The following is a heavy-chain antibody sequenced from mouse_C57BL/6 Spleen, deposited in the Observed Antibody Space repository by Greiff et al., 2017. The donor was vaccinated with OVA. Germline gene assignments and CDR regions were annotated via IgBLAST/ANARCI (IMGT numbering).Heavy chain of an antibody. Sequence: EVQLVESGPGLVKPSQSLSLTCSVTGYSITSGYYWNWIRQFPGNKLEWMGYISYDGSTNYNPSLKNRISITRDTSTNQFFLKLNSVTTEDTATYYCAGEDLITTVVYWYFDVWGTGTTVTVSS. CDR3: AGEDLITTVVYWYFDV. V-gene: IGHV3-6*01. D-gene: IGHD1-1*01. J-gene: IGHJ1*03. CDR2: ISYDGST. CDR1: GYSITSGYY.